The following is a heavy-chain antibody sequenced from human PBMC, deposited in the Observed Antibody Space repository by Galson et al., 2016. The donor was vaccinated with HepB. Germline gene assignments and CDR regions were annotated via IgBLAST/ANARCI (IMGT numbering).Heavy chain of an antibody. CDR2: IHAGNGNT. Sequence: SVKVSCKASGYTLTSFAMHWVRQAPGQRLEWMGWIHAGNGNTKYAQKFQGRVTINRDTSANPAYMEMSSLRSEDTAVYFCASDRGAFGDLGDWGQGTLVTVSS. V-gene: IGHV1-3*01. J-gene: IGHJ4*02. D-gene: IGHD4-17*01. CDR1: GYTLTSFA. CDR3: ASDRGAFGDLGD.